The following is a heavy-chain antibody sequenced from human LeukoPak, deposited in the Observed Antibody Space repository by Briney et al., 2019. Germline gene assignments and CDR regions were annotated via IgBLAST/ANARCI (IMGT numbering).Heavy chain of an antibody. J-gene: IGHJ5*02. D-gene: IGHD4-17*01. CDR2: IYYSGST. V-gene: IGHV4-39*07. Sequence: PSETLSLTCTVSGGSISSSSYYWGWIRQPPGKGLEWIGSIYYSGSTYYNPSLKSRVTISVDTSKNQFSLKLSSVTAADTAVYYCARVHHDYGYNWFDPWGQGTLVTVSS. CDR3: ARVHHDYGYNWFDP. CDR1: GGSISSSSYY.